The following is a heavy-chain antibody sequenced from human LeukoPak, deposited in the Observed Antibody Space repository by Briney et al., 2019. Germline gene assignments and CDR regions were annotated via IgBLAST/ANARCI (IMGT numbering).Heavy chain of an antibody. CDR1: GYTFTGYY. D-gene: IGHD7-27*01. Sequence: ASVKVSCKASGYTFTGYYIHWVRQAPGQGLEWMGKINPNSGDTDYAQKFQGRVTMTRDTSITTAYMELSRLRSADTAVYYCARGQPNWGYIYWSQGTLGTVSS. J-gene: IGHJ4*02. CDR2: INPNSGDT. V-gene: IGHV1-2*02. CDR3: ARGQPNWGYIY.